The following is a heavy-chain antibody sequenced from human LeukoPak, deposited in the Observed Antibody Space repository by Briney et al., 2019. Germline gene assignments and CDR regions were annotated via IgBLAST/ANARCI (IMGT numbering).Heavy chain of an antibody. CDR2: IRYDESNK. CDR3: ARSPRTYYYDSSGYARY. D-gene: IGHD3-22*01. V-gene: IGHV3-30*02. Sequence: GGSLRLSCAASGFTFSSYGMHWVRQTPGKGLEWVAFIRYDESNKYYADSVKGRFTISRDNSKNTLYLQMNSLRAEDTAVYYCARSPRTYYYDSSGYARYWGQGTLVTVSS. CDR1: GFTFSSYG. J-gene: IGHJ4*02.